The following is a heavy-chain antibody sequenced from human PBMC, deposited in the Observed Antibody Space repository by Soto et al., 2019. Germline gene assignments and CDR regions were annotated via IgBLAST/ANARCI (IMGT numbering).Heavy chain of an antibody. V-gene: IGHV4-34*01. Sequence: SETLSLTCAVHGGSFSGYYWDWIRQPPGKGLEWIGEVNHGGTSNYNPSLKSRVTISVDKSKNQFSLKLSSVTAADTAVYYCARGGHGYYYDSSGYRLDYWGQGTLVTVSS. J-gene: IGHJ4*02. CDR1: GGSFSGYY. CDR2: VNHGGTS. CDR3: ARGGHGYYYDSSGYRLDY. D-gene: IGHD3-22*01.